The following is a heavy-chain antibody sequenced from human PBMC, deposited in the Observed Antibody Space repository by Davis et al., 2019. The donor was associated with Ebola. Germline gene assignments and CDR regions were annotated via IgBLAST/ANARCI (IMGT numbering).Heavy chain of an antibody. D-gene: IGHD1-7*01. CDR2: INHSGST. CDR1: GGSISSSSYY. Sequence: SETLSLTCTVSGGSISSSSYYWSWIRQPPGKGLEWIGEINHSGSTNYNPSLKSRVTISVDTSKNQFSLKLSSVTAADTAVYYCARGLYNWNYFGNYYYYYGMDVWGQGTTVTVSS. CDR3: ARGLYNWNYFGNYYYYYGMDV. V-gene: IGHV4-39*07. J-gene: IGHJ6*02.